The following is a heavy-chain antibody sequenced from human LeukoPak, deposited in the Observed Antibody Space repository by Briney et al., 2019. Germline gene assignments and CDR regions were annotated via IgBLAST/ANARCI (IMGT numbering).Heavy chain of an antibody. Sequence: GGSLRLSCAASGFTVSSNYMSWVRQAPGKGLEWVSVIYSGGSTYYADSVKGRFTISRDNSKNTLYLQMNSLRAEDTAVYYCARVSPRITMVRGVIITRMDAFDIWGQGTMVTVSS. V-gene: IGHV3-66*01. J-gene: IGHJ3*02. CDR1: GFTVSSNY. CDR3: ARVSPRITMVRGVIITRMDAFDI. CDR2: IYSGGST. D-gene: IGHD3-10*01.